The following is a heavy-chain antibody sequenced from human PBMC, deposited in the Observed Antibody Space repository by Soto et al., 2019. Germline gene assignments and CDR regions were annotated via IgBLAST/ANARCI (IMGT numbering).Heavy chain of an antibody. J-gene: IGHJ5*02. CDR3: AHALSPQFLGTVGGIDP. D-gene: IGHD1-26*01. V-gene: IGHV3-9*03. CDR1: GFTFDDYA. CDR2: IIWNTGTI. Sequence: EVQLVESGGGLVQPGRSLRLSCAASGFTFDDYAMHWVRQAPGKGLEWVAGIIWNTGTIAYADSVKGRFSISRDNAKNSLTLQMNSLRAEDMALNYCAHALSPQFLGTVGGIDPCGQGTLVTASS.